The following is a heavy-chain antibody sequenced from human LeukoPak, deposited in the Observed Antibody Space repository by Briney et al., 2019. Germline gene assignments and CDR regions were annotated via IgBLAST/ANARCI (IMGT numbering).Heavy chain of an antibody. Sequence: GSLKISCKASGYNFTTYWIGWVRQMPGKGLDWMGIVYPGDSSVRYSPSFQGQVTISADKSLSTAYLQWSSLKASDTAMYYCARPLGIDSSLDYWGQGTLVTVSS. J-gene: IGHJ4*02. V-gene: IGHV5-51*01. CDR1: GYNFTTYW. D-gene: IGHD3-22*01. CDR2: VYPGDSSV. CDR3: ARPLGIDSSLDY.